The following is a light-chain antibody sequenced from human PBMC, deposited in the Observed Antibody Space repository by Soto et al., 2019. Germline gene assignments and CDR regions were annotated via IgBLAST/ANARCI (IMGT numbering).Light chain of an antibody. Sequence: QSVLTQPRSVSGSPGQSGTISCTGSSSDVGSYNYVSGYQHHPGKAPKVMIFDVSERPSGVPDRFSGSKSGNTASLTISGLQAEDEGDYYCCSYAGTYPWVFGGGTKLTV. J-gene: IGLJ3*02. CDR3: CSYAGTYPWV. CDR2: DVS. V-gene: IGLV2-11*01. CDR1: SSDVGSYNY.